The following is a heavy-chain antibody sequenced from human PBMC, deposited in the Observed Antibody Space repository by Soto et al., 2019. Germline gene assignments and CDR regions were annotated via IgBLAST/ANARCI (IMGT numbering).Heavy chain of an antibody. CDR2: ISYAGSNN. CDR1: GFTFSSYA. J-gene: IGHJ4*02. D-gene: IGHD3-22*01. Sequence: QVQLVESGGGVVQPGRSLRLSCAASGFTFSSYAMHWVRQAPGKGLEWVAVISYAGSNNYYADSVKGRFTISRDNSKNTLYLQMYSVRAEDTAVYYCARDGVRSMIDYYYYFDYWGRGTLVTVSS. V-gene: IGHV3-30-3*01. CDR3: ARDGVRSMIDYYYYFDY.